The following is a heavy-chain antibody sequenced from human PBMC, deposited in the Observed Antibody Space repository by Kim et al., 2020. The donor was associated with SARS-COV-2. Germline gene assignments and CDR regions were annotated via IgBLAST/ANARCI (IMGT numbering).Heavy chain of an antibody. Sequence: SETLSLTCTVSGGSISSSRYYWGWIRQSPGKGLEWIGSIDYSGSTYYNPSLKSRLTISVDTSKNQFSLKVRSVTAADTAVYYCARPTAVVSFDALNIWG. J-gene: IGHJ3*02. CDR2: IDYSGST. CDR3: ARPTAVVSFDALNI. D-gene: IGHD2-2*01. V-gene: IGHV4-39*01. CDR1: GGSISSSRYY.